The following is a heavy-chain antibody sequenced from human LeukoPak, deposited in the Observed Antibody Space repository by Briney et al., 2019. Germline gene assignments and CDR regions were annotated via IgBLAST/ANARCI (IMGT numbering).Heavy chain of an antibody. CDR2: INPSGGST. V-gene: IGHV1-46*01. CDR3: ARDSVHYYYYMDV. CDR1: GYTFTSYY. Sequence: ASVKVSCKASGYTFTSYYMHWVRQAPGQELEWMGIINPSGGSTSYAQKFQGRVTMTRDMSTSTVYMELSSLRSEDTAVYYCARDSVHYYYYMDVWGKGTTVTVSS. D-gene: IGHD3-10*01. J-gene: IGHJ6*03.